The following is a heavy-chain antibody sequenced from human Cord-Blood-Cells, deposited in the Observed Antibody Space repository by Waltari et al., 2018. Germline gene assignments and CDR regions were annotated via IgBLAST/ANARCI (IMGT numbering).Heavy chain of an antibody. CDR3: ARDGAVSSSWYFDY. Sequence: QVQLVESGGGVVQPGRSLRLSCAASGFTFSSYAMHWVRQAPGKGLEWVAVISYDGSNKYYAYSLKGRFTISRDNSKNTLYLQMNSLRAEDTAVYYCARDGAVSSSWYFDYWGQGTLVTVSS. V-gene: IGHV3-30-3*01. D-gene: IGHD6-13*01. CDR1: GFTFSSYA. J-gene: IGHJ4*02. CDR2: ISYDGSNK.